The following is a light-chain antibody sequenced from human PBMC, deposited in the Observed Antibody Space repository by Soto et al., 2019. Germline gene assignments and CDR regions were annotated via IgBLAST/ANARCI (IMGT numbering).Light chain of an antibody. CDR2: GAS. CDR1: QSVSSY. V-gene: IGKV3-11*01. J-gene: IGKJ4*01. Sequence: RASQSVSSYLAWYQQTPGQAPRLLIYGASNRATGIPARFSGSGSGTDFTLTTAGPEPQEFPVHFCEEPRNSPRSFGRGTKVDIK. CDR3: EEPRNSPRS.